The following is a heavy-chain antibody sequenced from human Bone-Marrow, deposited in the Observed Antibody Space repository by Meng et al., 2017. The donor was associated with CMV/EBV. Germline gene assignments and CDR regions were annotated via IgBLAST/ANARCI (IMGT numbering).Heavy chain of an antibody. V-gene: IGHV4-34*01. CDR3: ARGDCSSTSCYPYYGMDV. J-gene: IGHJ6*02. CDR2: IYYSGST. Sequence: SETLSLTCAVSGGSFSGSYWSWIRQPPGKGLEWIGSIYYSGSTYYNPSLKSRVTISVDTSKNQFSLKLSSVTAADTAVYYCARGDCSSTSCYPYYGMDVWGQGTTVTVSS. D-gene: IGHD2-2*01. CDR1: GGSFSGSY.